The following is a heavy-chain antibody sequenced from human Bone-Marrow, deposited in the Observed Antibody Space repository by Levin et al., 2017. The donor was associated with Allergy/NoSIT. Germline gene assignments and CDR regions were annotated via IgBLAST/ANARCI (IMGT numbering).Heavy chain of an antibody. D-gene: IGHD3-10*01. CDR3: ARDHNGAVWFGEFGSLDY. Sequence: GGSLRLSCAASGFTFSSYGMHWVRQAPGKGLEWVAVIWYDGSNKYYADSVKGRFTISRDNSKNMVSLQMNSLRAEDTAVYYCARDHNGAVWFGEFGSLDYWGQGILVTVSS. V-gene: IGHV3-33*01. CDR2: IWYDGSNK. J-gene: IGHJ4*02. CDR1: GFTFSSYG.